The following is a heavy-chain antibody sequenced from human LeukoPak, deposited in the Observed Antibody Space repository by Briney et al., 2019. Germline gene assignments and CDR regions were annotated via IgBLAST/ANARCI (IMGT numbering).Heavy chain of an antibody. CDR1: GHSFTIYY. Sequence: ASVKVSCKASGHSFTIYYIHWVRQAPGQGLEWMGIINPSGGGTKYAQKFQGRVAMTRDMSTSIVYMELSSLRSEDTAVYYCASSTYYYYYMDVWGKGTTVTVSS. CDR3: ASSTYYYYYMDV. J-gene: IGHJ6*03. CDR2: INPSGGGT. V-gene: IGHV1-46*01.